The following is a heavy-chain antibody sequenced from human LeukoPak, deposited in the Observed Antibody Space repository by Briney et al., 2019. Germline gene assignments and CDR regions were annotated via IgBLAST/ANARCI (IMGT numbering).Heavy chain of an antibody. J-gene: IGHJ6*03. D-gene: IGHD3-10*01. CDR1: GFTFSSYA. V-gene: IGHV3-30*01. Sequence: PGGSLRLSCAASGFTFSSYAMHWVRQAPGKGLEWVAVISYDGSNKYYADSVKGRFTISRDNSKNTLYLQMNSLRAEDTAVYYCARDGSGRGYYYYYMDVWGKGATVTVSS. CDR3: ARDGSGRGYYYYYMDV. CDR2: ISYDGSNK.